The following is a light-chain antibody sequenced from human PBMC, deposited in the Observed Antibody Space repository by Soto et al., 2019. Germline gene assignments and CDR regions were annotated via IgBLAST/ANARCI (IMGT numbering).Light chain of an antibody. V-gene: IGKV1-5*01. CDR3: SQYNSYPWT. CDR1: QSISSW. J-gene: IGKJ1*01. CDR2: DAY. Sequence: DIQMSQAPSTLSASVRDRVPITCRASQSISSWLAWYQQKPGKAPKLXIYDAYSLESGVQSRFSGSGSGKALTVTIRRSQPADFATHSCSQYNSYPWTFGQGTKVDIK.